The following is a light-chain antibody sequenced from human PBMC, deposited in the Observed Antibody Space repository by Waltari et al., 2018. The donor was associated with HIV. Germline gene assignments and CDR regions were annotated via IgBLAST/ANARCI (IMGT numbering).Light chain of an antibody. J-gene: IGLJ1*01. CDR1: TSHLGGNT. CDR2: SNN. Sequence: QSVLAQPPSASGTPGQRVTVSCSGSTSHLGGNTVSWYQQLPGTAPKLLIYSNNERPSGVPDRLSGSTSGTSASLVISGLQSEDEADYYCAAWDDSLKGGAFGTGTKVTVL. V-gene: IGLV1-44*01. CDR3: AAWDDSLKGGA.